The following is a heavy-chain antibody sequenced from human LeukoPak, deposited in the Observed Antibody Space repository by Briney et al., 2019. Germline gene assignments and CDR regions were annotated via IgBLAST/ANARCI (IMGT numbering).Heavy chain of an antibody. Sequence: GGSLRLSCAASGFTFSDYYMSWIRQTPGKGLEWVSYISSRGSSIYYADPVKGRFTISRDNAKNSLYLQMNSLSAEDTAVYYCAGGLQAAGLDYWGQGTLVTVSS. V-gene: IGHV3-11*01. CDR1: GFTFSDYY. J-gene: IGHJ4*02. D-gene: IGHD6-13*01. CDR3: AGGLQAAGLDY. CDR2: ISSRGSSI.